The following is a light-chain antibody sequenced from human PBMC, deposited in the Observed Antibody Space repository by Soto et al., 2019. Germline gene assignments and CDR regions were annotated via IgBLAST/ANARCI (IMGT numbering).Light chain of an antibody. V-gene: IGLV1-51*01. CDR2: DNN. J-gene: IGLJ2*01. CDR1: SSNIGNNY. CDR3: GTWDSSLSAVV. Sequence: QSVLTQPPSVSAAPGQTVTISCSGGSSNIGNNYVSWYQQLPATAPKLLIYDNNKRPSGIPDRFSGSKSGTSATLGITGLQTGDEAYYYGGTWDSSLSAVVFGGGTKVTVL.